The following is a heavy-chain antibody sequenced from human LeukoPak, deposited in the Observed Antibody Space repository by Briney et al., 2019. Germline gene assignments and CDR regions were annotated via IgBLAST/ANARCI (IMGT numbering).Heavy chain of an antibody. D-gene: IGHD3-22*01. V-gene: IGHV3-30*04. CDR3: ARDDYYDSSGYYYYYYYMDV. CDR1: GFTFSSYA. Sequence: GGSLRLSCAASGFTFSSYAMHWVRQAPGKGLEWVAVISYDGSNKYYADSVKGRFTISRDNSKNTLYLQMNSLRAEDTAVYYCARDDYYDSSGYYYYYYYMDVWGKGTTVTVSS. J-gene: IGHJ6*03. CDR2: ISYDGSNK.